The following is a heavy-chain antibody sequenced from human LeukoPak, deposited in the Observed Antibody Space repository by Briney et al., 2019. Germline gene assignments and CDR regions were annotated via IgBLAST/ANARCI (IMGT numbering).Heavy chain of an antibody. Sequence: GGSLRLSCAASGFTFITYDMHWVRQTPGKGLEWVALIRYDAYNTYYADSVKGRFTISRDNSKNTLYLQLDSLSAEDTAVYYCAKPYQGQNNWFDPWGQGTLVTVSS. D-gene: IGHD2-2*01. V-gene: IGHV3-30*02. CDR2: IRYDAYNT. CDR1: GFTFITYD. J-gene: IGHJ5*02. CDR3: AKPYQGQNNWFDP.